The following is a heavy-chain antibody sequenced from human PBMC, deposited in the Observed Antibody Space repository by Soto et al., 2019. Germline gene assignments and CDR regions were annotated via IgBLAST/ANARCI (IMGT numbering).Heavy chain of an antibody. J-gene: IGHJ4*01. Sequence: GGSLRLSCAASGFSLSDFWMHWIRQAPGKGLVWVARISDDAITKSYADFVEGRFTISRDNAKNMVYLQLNSLTTDDTAFYYCAREVPISAVNYIDHWGHGALVTVSS. D-gene: IGHD1-26*01. V-gene: IGHV3-74*01. CDR3: AREVPISAVNYIDH. CDR2: ISDDAITK. CDR1: GFSLSDFW.